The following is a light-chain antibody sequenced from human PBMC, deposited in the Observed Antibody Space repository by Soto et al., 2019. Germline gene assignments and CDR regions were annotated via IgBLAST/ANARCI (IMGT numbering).Light chain of an antibody. Sequence: EIGMTQSPATLSVSPGERATLSCMARQSVTSNLAWSQQKPGRAPRHLIYGASTRATGIPARFSGSGSGTEFTLTISNLQSEDLALYYCQHYFNWPYTFGQGTKLEIK. V-gene: IGKV3-15*01. CDR3: QHYFNWPYT. J-gene: IGKJ2*01. CDR2: GAS. CDR1: QSVTSN.